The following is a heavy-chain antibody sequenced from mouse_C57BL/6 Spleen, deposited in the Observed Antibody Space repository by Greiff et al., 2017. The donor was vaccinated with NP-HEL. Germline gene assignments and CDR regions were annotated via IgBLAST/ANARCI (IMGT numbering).Heavy chain of an antibody. CDR3: AISPYGSSSFDY. J-gene: IGHJ2*01. Sequence: QVQLQQPGAELVKPGASVKLSCKASGYTFTSYWMQWVKQRPGQGLEWIGEIDPSDSYTNYNQKFKGKATLTVDTSSSTAYMQLSSLTSEDSAVYYCAISPYGSSSFDYWGQGTTLTVSS. CDR2: IDPSDSYT. V-gene: IGHV1-50*01. D-gene: IGHD1-1*01. CDR1: GYTFTSYW.